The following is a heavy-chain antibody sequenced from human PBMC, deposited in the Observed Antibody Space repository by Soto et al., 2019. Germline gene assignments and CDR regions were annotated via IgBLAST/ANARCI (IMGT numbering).Heavy chain of an antibody. CDR1: GFTFSSYW. D-gene: IGHD4-17*01. J-gene: IGHJ4*02. V-gene: IGHV3-7*01. CDR3: ASITGDYIFDY. CDR2: IKQDGSEK. Sequence: GGSLRLSCAASGFTFSSYWMSWVRQAPGKGLEWVANIKQDGSEKYYVDSVKGRFTISRDNAKNSLYLQMNSLRAEDTAVYYCASITGDYIFDYWGQGTLVTVSS.